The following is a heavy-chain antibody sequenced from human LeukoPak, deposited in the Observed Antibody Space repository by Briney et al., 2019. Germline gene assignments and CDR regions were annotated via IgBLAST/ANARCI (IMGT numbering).Heavy chain of an antibody. J-gene: IGHJ4*02. CDR2: IIPILGIA. V-gene: IGHV1-69*04. CDR1: GGTFSSYA. Sequence: ASVKVSCKASGGTFSSYAISWVRQAPGQGLEWMGRIIPILGIANYAQKFQGRVTITADKSTSTAYMELSSLRSEDTAVYYCARDSPRLYSYGYALFDYWGQGTLVTVPS. D-gene: IGHD5-18*01. CDR3: ARDSPRLYSYGYALFDY.